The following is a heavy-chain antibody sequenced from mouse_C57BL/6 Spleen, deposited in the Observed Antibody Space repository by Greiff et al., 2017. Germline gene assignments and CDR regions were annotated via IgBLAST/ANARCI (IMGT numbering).Heavy chain of an antibody. CDR2: IYLGNGYT. CDR3: ARGLREGAMDY. V-gene: IGHV1-58*01. D-gene: IGHD3-1*01. Sequence: EVQLQQSGPELVRPGSSVKMSCKTSGYTFTSYGINWVKQRPGQGLEWIGYIYLGNGYTEYNEKFKGKATLTLDTSSSTAYMQLSSLTSEDSAIYFCARGLREGAMDYWGQGTSVTVSS. J-gene: IGHJ4*01. CDR1: GYTFTSYG.